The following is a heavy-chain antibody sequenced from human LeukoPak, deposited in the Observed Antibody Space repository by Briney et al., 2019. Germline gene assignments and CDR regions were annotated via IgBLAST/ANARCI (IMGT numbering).Heavy chain of an antibody. J-gene: IGHJ4*02. V-gene: IGHV3-33*01. CDR2: IWYDGSNK. CDR1: GFTFSSYG. CDR3: ASGYCSGGSCYRDLDY. D-gene: IGHD2-15*01. Sequence: GGSLRLSCAASGFTFSSYGMRWVRQAPGKGLEWVAVIWYDGSNKYYADSVKGRFTISRDNSKNTLYLQMNSLRAEDTAVYYCASGYCSGGSCYRDLDYWGQGTLVTVSS.